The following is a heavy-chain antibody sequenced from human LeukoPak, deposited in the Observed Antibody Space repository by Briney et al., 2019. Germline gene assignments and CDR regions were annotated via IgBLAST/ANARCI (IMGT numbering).Heavy chain of an antibody. CDR1: GFTFSDNY. Sequence: GGSLRLSCAASGFTFSDNYMTWVRQAPGKGLEWLSYISGNGGVIQYADSVKGRFTISRDNAKNLLYLQMDSLGVEDTAIYYCARDPRTVRIWGQGTLVAVSS. CDR2: ISGNGGVI. CDR3: ARDPRTVRI. V-gene: IGHV3-11*04. J-gene: IGHJ4*02. D-gene: IGHD1-1*01.